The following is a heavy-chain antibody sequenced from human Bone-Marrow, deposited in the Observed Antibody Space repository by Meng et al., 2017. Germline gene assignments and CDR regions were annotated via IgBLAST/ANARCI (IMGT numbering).Heavy chain of an antibody. CDR2: VSSGGNTL. CDR3: ARYTDGVDAFDL. J-gene: IGHJ3*01. Sequence: GGSLRLSCAASGFTFSRHEMTWARQAPGKGLEWVSYVSSGGNTLYYADSVKGRFTISRDNAKNSLYMQMNSLRDEDTAVYYCARYTDGVDAFDLWGQGTLVTVSS. D-gene: IGHD5-24*01. CDR1: GFTFSRHE. V-gene: IGHV3-48*03.